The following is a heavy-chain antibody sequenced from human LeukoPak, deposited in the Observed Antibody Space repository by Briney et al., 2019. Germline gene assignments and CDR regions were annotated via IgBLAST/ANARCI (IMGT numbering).Heavy chain of an antibody. D-gene: IGHD6-19*01. CDR2: ISGSGGNT. J-gene: IGHJ4*02. CDR1: GFTFSSYS. Sequence: GGSLRLSCAASGFTFSSYSMNWVRQAPGKGLEWVSGISGSGGNTYYADSVKGRFTISRDNSKNTLYLQMNGLRAEDTAVYYCAKDGYSSGWTFDYWGQGTLVTVSS. V-gene: IGHV3-23*01. CDR3: AKDGYSSGWTFDY.